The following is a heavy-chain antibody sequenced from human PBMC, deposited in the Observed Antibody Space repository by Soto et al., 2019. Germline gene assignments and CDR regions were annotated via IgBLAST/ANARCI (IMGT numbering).Heavy chain of an antibody. CDR2: INHSGST. D-gene: IGHD1-7*01. Sequence: SETLSLTCAVYCGSFSDFYWSWIRQPPGKGLEWIGEINHSGSTNYNPSLKSRVTISVDTSKNQFSLKLSSVTAADTAVYYCARGVGTTGSSWFDPWGQGTLVTVSS. CDR1: CGSFSDFY. V-gene: IGHV4-34*01. CDR3: ARGVGTTGSSWFDP. J-gene: IGHJ5*02.